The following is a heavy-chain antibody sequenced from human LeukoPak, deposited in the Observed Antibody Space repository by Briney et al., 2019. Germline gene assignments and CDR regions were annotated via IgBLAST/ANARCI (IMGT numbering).Heavy chain of an antibody. J-gene: IGHJ3*02. V-gene: IGHV4-30-4*02. Sequence: SETLSLTCTVSGGSISSGDYYWSWIRQPPGKGLEWIGYIYYSGSTYYNPSLKSRVTISVDTSKNQFSLKLSSVTAADTAVYYCARCSDYYDSSPGDANAFDIWGQGTMVTVSS. D-gene: IGHD3-22*01. CDR2: IYYSGST. CDR1: GGSISSGDYY. CDR3: ARCSDYYDSSPGDANAFDI.